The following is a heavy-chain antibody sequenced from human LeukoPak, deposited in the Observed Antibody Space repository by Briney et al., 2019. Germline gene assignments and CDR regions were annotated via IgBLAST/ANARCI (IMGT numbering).Heavy chain of an antibody. CDR2: IIPIFGTA. V-gene: IGHV1-69*05. CDR1: GGTFSSYA. Sequence: ASVKVSCKASGGTFSSYAISWVRQAPGQGLEWMGGIIPIFGTANYAQKFQGRVTITTDESTSTAYMQRSSLRSEDTAVYYCARKKGYSSFYDYYYMDVWGKGTTVTVSS. CDR3: ARKKGYSSFYDYYYMDV. D-gene: IGHD6-6*01. J-gene: IGHJ6*03.